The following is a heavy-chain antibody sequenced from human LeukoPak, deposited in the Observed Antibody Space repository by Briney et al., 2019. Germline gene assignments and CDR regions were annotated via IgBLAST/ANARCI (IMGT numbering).Heavy chain of an antibody. CDR1: GYTFTSYG. D-gene: IGHD5-18*01. CDR2: ISAYNGNT. CDR3: AVGPKYSYGYLHWFDP. V-gene: IGHV1-18*01. J-gene: IGHJ5*02. Sequence: GASVKVSCKASGYTFTSYGISWVRQAPGQGLEWMGWISAYNGNTNYAQKLQGRVTMTTDTSTSTAYMGLRSLRCDDTAVYYCAVGPKYSYGYLHWFDPWGQGTLVTVSS.